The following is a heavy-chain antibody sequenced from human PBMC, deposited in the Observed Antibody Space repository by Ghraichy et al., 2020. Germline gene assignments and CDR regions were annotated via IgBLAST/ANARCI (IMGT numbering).Heavy chain of an antibody. CDR2: TNSDGTTT. D-gene: IGHD6-19*01. Sequence: LSLTCAASGFTFSNYWMHWVRQAPGRGLVWVSRTNSDGTTTTYADSVEGRFTISRDNAKNTLYLQMNSLRAEDTAVYYCARLRGNGWSDAFFDSWGQGTLVTVSS. J-gene: IGHJ4*02. V-gene: IGHV3-74*01. CDR3: ARLRGNGWSDAFFDS. CDR1: GFTFSNYW.